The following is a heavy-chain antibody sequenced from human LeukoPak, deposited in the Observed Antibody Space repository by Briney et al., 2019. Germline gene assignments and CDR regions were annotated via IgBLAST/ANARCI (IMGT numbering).Heavy chain of an antibody. Sequence: GGSLRLSCAASGFTLNAYYMSWIRQAPGKGLELIAYINYGGASYADSVKGRFTITRDNAKNSLYLQMNSLRAEDTAVYYCARASLLAYYDSSGYLDYWGQGTLVTVSS. CDR3: ARASLLAYYDSSGYLDY. D-gene: IGHD3-22*01. CDR1: GFTLNAYY. V-gene: IGHV3-11*04. J-gene: IGHJ4*02. CDR2: INYGGAS.